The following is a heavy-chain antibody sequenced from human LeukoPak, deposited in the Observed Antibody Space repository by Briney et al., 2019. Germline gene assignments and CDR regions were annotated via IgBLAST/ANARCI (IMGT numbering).Heavy chain of an antibody. CDR1: GGSISNYY. J-gene: IGHJ4*02. CDR2: IYTSGST. Sequence: SETLSLTCTVSGGSISNYYWNWMRQPAGKELEWIGRIYTSGSTNYNPSLKSRLTMSMDTSKNQFSLRLSSVTAADTAVYYCARASDDFGDYGFDYWGQGTLVTVSS. D-gene: IGHD4-17*01. CDR3: ARASDDFGDYGFDY. V-gene: IGHV4-4*07.